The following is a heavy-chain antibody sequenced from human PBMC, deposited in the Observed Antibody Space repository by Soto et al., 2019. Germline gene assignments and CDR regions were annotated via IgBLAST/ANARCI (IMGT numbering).Heavy chain of an antibody. CDR2: FDPEDGET. CDR1: GYTLTELA. J-gene: IGHJ4*02. D-gene: IGHD6-13*01. Sequence: ASVKVSCKVSGYTLTELAMHWVRQAPGKGLEWMGGFDPEDGETIYAQKFQGRVTMTEDTSTDTAYMELGSLRSEDTAVYYCVGRAAALHGDFDYWGQGTLVTVSS. V-gene: IGHV1-24*01. CDR3: VGRAAALHGDFDY.